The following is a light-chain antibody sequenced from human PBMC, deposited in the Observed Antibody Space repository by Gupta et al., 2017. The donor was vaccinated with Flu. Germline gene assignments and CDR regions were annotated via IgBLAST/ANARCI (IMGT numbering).Light chain of an antibody. CDR3: TQGKHWPWT. CDR1: QRCGHIDGNTY. CDR2: KGS. Sequence: VTLGKPASISCRASQRCGHIDGNTYLNWFQQRPGESPRRLIYKGSNRDSGVPDRFSGSGSGTDFTLKISRGEADDVGVYYCTQGKHWPWTFGQGTKVEIK. V-gene: IGKV2-30*02. J-gene: IGKJ1*01.